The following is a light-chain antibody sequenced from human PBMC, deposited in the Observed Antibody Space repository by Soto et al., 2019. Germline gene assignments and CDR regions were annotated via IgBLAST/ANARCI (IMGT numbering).Light chain of an antibody. V-gene: IGKV3-20*01. J-gene: IGKJ2*02. CDR3: QQYGSSPRT. CDR2: GAS. Sequence: EIVLTQSPGTLSLSPGERATLSCRASESVSSSYLAWYQQKPGRAPRLLIFGASTRATGIPDRFSGSGSGTDFPLTISRLEPEDFAVYYCQQYGSSPRTFGQGTKLEI. CDR1: ESVSSSY.